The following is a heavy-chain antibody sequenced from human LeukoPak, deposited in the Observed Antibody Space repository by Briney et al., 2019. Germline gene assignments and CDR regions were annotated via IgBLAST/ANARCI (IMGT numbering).Heavy chain of an antibody. V-gene: IGHV3-23*01. J-gene: IGHJ5*02. CDR3: VKDPDSGWNNWFDP. Sequence: GGSLRLSCAASGFTFSSYAMSWVRQAPGKGLEWVSGISGSGGGTYYAGSVKGRFTISRDNSKNMLYLQMNSLRAEDTAVYYCVKDPDSGWNNWFDPRGQGTLVTVSS. CDR1: GFTFSSYA. CDR2: ISGSGGGT. D-gene: IGHD6-19*01.